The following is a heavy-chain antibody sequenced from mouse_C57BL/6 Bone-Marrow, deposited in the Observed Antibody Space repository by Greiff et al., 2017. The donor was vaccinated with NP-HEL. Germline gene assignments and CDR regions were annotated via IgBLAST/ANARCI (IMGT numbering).Heavy chain of an antibody. CDR2: SRNKANDYTT. CDR3: ARDALCWDGYFDV. V-gene: IGHV7-1*01. J-gene: IGHJ1*03. D-gene: IGHD4-1*01. CDR1: GFTFSDFY. Sequence: EVKLMESGGGLVQSGRSLRLSCATSGFTFSDFYMEWVRQAPGKGLEWIAASRNKANDYTTEYSASVKGRFIVSRDTSQSILYRQMNALGAEDTASYYCARDALCWDGYFDVWGTGTTVTVSS.